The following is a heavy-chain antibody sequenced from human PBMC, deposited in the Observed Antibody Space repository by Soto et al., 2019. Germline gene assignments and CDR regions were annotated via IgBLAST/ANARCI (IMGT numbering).Heavy chain of an antibody. J-gene: IGHJ4*02. CDR3: ARVGVGRYEFDY. D-gene: IGHD5-12*01. CDR1: GFTFSSYW. V-gene: IGHV3-74*01. CDR2: IKTDGSST. Sequence: EVQLVESGGALVQPGGSLRLSCAASGFTFSSYWMHWVRQAPGEGLVWVSRIKTDGSSTSYADSVKGRFTISRDNAKKTMYVQRNSLRAEDTAVYYCARVGVGRYEFDYWGQGTLVTVSS.